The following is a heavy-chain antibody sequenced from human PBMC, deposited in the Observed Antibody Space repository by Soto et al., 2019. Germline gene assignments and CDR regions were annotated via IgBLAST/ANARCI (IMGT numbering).Heavy chain of an antibody. D-gene: IGHD6-13*01. CDR2: IYYSGST. CDR1: GGSISSYY. V-gene: IGHV4-59*08. J-gene: IGHJ5*02. CDR3: AILSGYSSSPDNWFDP. Sequence: QVQLQESGPGLVKPSETLSLTCTVSGGSISSYYWSWIRQPPGKGLEWIGYIYYSGSTNYNPSLKSRVTIAVDPSKNQFSLKLSAVTAADTAVYYCAILSGYSSSPDNWFDPWGQGTLVTVSS.